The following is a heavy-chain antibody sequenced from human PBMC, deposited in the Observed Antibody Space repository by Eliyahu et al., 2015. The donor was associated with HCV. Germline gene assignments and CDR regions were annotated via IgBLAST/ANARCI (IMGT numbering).Heavy chain of an antibody. D-gene: IGHD4-17*01. CDR3: ARHSPDYGDNNWFDP. CDR2: IYYXGST. V-gene: IGHV4-59*08. CDR1: GGXIXSYY. J-gene: IGHJ5*02. Sequence: QVQLQESGPGLVKPSETLSLTCTVSGGXIXSYYXRWIRPPPGKGLEWVGYIYYXGSTXYNPSLKSRVTISVDTSKNQFSLKLSSVTAADTAVYYCARHSPDYGDNNWFDPWGQGTLVTVSS.